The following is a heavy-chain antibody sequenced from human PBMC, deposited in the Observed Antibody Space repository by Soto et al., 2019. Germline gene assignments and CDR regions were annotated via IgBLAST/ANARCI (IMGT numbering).Heavy chain of an antibody. CDR2: IWYDGSNK. J-gene: IGHJ4*02. Sequence: QVQLVESGGGVVQPGRSLRLSCAASGFNFFDYGMHWVRQAPGKGLEWVANIWYDGSNKFYEDSVKGRFTISRDNSKNTLFLQMNSLRVEDTAVYYCARNVRFGGVLYPIDYWGQGTLVTVSS. V-gene: IGHV3-33*01. D-gene: IGHD3-16*01. CDR3: ARNVRFGGVLYPIDY. CDR1: GFNFFDYG.